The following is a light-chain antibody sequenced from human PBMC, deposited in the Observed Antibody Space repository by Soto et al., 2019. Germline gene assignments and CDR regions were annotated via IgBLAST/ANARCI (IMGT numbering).Light chain of an antibody. CDR2: NSS. V-gene: IGKV3-20*01. Sequence: ETVLTQSPGTLSLSPGERATLSCRASQCLRCNYLAWYHQKPGQASSVLIYNSSTRASGIPDRFSGRGSGTDFTLTISRLEPEDFALYYCQQYRDLPQSFGQGTKVDIK. J-gene: IGKJ1*01. CDR3: QQYRDLPQS. CDR1: QCLRCNY.